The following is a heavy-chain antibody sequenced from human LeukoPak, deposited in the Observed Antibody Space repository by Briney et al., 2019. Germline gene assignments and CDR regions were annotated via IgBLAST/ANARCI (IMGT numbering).Heavy chain of an antibody. CDR1: GGSISSSSYY. Sequence: SETLSLTCTVSGGSISSSSYYWNWIRQPPGKGLEWIGYVYYSGSTNYNPSLESRVTISVDTSKNQFSLRLSSVTAADTAVYYCARDEGYLQAFDYWGQGTLVTVSP. CDR3: ARDEGYLQAFDY. D-gene: IGHD5-18*01. CDR2: VYYSGST. J-gene: IGHJ4*02. V-gene: IGHV4-61*01.